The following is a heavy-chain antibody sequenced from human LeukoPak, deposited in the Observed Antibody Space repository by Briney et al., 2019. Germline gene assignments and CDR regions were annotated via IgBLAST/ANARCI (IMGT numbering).Heavy chain of an antibody. Sequence: GGSLRLSCAASGFRISDSSIHWVRQASGKGLEWVGRIAAKAPTSATTYAASMTGRFTISRDASRNTAYLQMDSLRTEDTAFYYCIRGGRYVYDIWGQGTVVTVSS. D-gene: IGHD3-16*01. CDR2: IAAKAPTSAT. CDR3: IRGGRYVYDI. CDR1: GFRISDSS. V-gene: IGHV3-73*01. J-gene: IGHJ3*02.